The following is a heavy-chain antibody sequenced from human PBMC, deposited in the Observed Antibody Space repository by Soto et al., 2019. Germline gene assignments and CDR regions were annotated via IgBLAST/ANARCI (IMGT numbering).Heavy chain of an antibody. V-gene: IGHV4-4*02. CDR2: IYHSGIT. CDR3: ARDRGSSLSEVVNWFDP. D-gene: IGHD6-6*01. CDR1: GGSISSSNW. J-gene: IGHJ5*02. Sequence: QVQLQESGPGLVKPSGTLSLTCAVSGGSISSSNWWSWVRQPPGKGLEWIGEIYHSGITNYNPSLKSRVTTSVVKSKNQFSLKLSAVTAADTAVYYCARDRGSSLSEVVNWFDPWGQGTFVTVSS.